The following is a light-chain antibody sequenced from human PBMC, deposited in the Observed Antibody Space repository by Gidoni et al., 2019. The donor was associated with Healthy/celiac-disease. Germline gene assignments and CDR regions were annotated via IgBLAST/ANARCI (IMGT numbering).Light chain of an antibody. V-gene: IGKV1-39*01. Sequence: DIQMTQSPSSLSASVGDRVTITCRASQSISSYLNWYQQKPGKAPKLLIYAASSLQSGVPSRFSGSGSGTDFTLTISSLQPEDFATYYCQPSYSTPLTVXGXTKVEIK. CDR1: QSISSY. J-gene: IGKJ4*02. CDR2: AAS. CDR3: QPSYSTPLT.